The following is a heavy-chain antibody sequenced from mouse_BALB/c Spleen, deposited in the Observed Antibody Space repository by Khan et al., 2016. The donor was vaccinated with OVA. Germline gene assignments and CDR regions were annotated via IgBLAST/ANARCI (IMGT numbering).Heavy chain of an antibody. CDR3: AEFTPEYYSMDY. CDR2: TWGDGST. D-gene: IGHD1-1*01. CDR1: GFSLSNYG. V-gene: IGHV2-3*01. J-gene: IGHJ4*01. Sequence: VQLQESGPGLVAPSQSLSITCTVSGFSLSNYGVSWVRQPPGKGLEWLGVTWGDGSTNYHSALISRLIITKDNSKRQVFLKLNSLQTDDTATYYGAEFTPEYYSMDYWGQGTSVTVSS.